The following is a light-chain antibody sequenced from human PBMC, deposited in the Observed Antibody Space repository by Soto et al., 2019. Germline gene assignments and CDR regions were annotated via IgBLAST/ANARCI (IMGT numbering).Light chain of an antibody. CDR3: QKANSFPSN. CDR1: QAIINY. J-gene: IGKJ5*01. CDR2: TAS. Sequence: DIQVTHSPSFLSASVLYIVTITFRASQAIINYLAWYQQIPGRAPKLLIYTASTLHSGVPSRFSGSGSGTDFTLTISSLQPEDFATYYCQKANSFPSNFGQGTRLEIK. V-gene: IGKV1-9*01.